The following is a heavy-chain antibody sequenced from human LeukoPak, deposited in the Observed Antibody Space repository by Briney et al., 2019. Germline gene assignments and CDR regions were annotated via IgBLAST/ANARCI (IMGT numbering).Heavy chain of an antibody. D-gene: IGHD1-14*01. J-gene: IGHJ4*02. CDR1: GYSFTSYW. CDR2: IYPGDSDT. V-gene: IGHV5-51*01. CDR3: AIRTGMAVDY. Sequence: PGESLKISCKGSGYSFTSYWIGWVRQMPGKGLEWMGIIYPGDSDTRYSPSFQGQVTISADKSISTAYLQLNSLKASYSAMYYCAIRTGMAVDYWGQGTLVTVSS.